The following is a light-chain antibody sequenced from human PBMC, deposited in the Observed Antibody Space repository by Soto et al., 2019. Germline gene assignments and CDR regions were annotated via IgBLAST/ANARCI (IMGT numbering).Light chain of an antibody. CDR2: GAS. V-gene: IGKV3-20*01. CDR1: QSVSSY. CDR3: QQDGSAAPIT. J-gene: IGKJ5*01. Sequence: EMVVTHSPATLSLSTGERATLSCRASQSVSSYLAWYQQKPGQAPRLLIYGASIRATGIPDRFSGSGSGTDFTLTISRLDPEDFALYFCQQDGSAAPITSGQRIR.